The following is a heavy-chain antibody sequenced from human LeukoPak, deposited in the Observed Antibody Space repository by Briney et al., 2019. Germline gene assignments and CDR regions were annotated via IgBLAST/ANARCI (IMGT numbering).Heavy chain of an antibody. J-gene: IGHJ4*02. CDR3: ARVAMVRGNYFDY. CDR2: ISGSGGST. Sequence: GGSLRLSCAAFGFTISWYWMSWVRQAPGKGLGWVSAISGSGGSTYYADSVKGRFTISRDNAKNSLYLQMNSLRDEDTAVYYCARVAMVRGNYFDYWGQGTLVTVSS. CDR1: GFTISWYW. V-gene: IGHV3-23*01. D-gene: IGHD3-10*01.